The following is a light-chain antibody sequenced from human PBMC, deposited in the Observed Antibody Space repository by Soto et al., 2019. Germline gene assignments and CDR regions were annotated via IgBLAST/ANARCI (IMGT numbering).Light chain of an antibody. Sequence: IVMTQSSDSLAVSIGERATIHCKSSQIVLYSAKNKNFLTWYQQKPGQPPKLLIYWASTRESGVPDRFTGSGSGTDFTLTINSLQAEDVAVYYSQQHYINPITFGQGTLLEIK. CDR2: WAS. CDR1: QIVLYSAKNKNF. J-gene: IGKJ5*01. V-gene: IGKV4-1*01. CDR3: QQHYINPIT.